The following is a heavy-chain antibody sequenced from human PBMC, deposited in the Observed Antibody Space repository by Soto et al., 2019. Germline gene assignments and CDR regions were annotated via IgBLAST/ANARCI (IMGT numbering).Heavy chain of an antibody. D-gene: IGHD5-12*01. V-gene: IGHV4-30-4*01. CDR3: ARLYTGYEAFDY. J-gene: IGHJ4*02. CDR1: GGSINSGDYY. CDR2: IYYSGST. Sequence: TSETLSLTCSFSGGSINSGDYYWSWIRQSPGKGLEWIGYIYYSGSTYYNPSLKSRSTISIDTSKNQFFLDVDSVTAADTAVYYCARLYTGYEAFDYWGQGTLVTVSS.